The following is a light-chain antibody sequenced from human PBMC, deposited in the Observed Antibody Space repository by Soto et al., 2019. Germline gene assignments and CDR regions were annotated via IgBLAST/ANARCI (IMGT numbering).Light chain of an antibody. V-gene: IGLV2-11*01. CDR1: SSDFGSFDY. CDR2: NVN. Sequence: QSALMQPPSVSGSPGQAVTISCTGTSSDFGSFDYVSWCQQHPGTVPRPMIYNVNTQPSGVPDRFSGSRSGNTASMTISGLQAEDEADYSCCSYTSSATPSVFGTGTKVTVL. J-gene: IGLJ1*01. CDR3: CSYTSSATPSV.